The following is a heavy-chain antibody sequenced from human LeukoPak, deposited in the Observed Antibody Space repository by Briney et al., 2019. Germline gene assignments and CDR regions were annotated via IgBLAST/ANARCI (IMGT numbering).Heavy chain of an antibody. CDR3: ARSNYLHYYYYGMDV. Sequence: ASVKVSCKASGYTFTSYDINWVRQATGQGLEWMGWMNPNSGNTGYAQKFQGRVTMTRNTSISTAYMELSSLRSEDTAVYYCARSNYLHYYYYGMDVWGQGTTVTVSS. CDR1: GYTFTSYD. D-gene: IGHD4/OR15-4a*01. V-gene: IGHV1-8*01. CDR2: MNPNSGNT. J-gene: IGHJ6*02.